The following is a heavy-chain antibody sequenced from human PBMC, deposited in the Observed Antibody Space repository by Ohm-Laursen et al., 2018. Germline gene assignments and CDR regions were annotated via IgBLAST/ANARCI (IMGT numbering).Heavy chain of an antibody. D-gene: IGHD3-3*01. CDR1: GYTFTSYY. Sequence: ASVKVSCNASGYTFTSYYMQWLRQAPGQGLEWMGIIKSTDDTRTYAQKFQGRVTMTKDRSTSTVYMELSSLRSDDTAVYYCARDFEWATDVWGQGTLVTVSS. J-gene: IGHJ6*02. V-gene: IGHV1-46*01. CDR2: IKSTDDTR. CDR3: ARDFEWATDV.